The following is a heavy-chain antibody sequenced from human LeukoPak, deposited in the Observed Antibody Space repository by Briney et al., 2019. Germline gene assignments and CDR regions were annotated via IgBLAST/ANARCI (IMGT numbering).Heavy chain of an antibody. V-gene: IGHV3-23*01. J-gene: IGHJ4*02. CDR3: AKDLASDMLAVAGTDY. CDR2: ISGSGGST. D-gene: IGHD6-19*01. CDR1: GLTFSSYA. Sequence: PGGSLRLSCAASGLTFSSYAMSWVRQAPGKGLEWVSAISGSGGSTYYADSVKGRFTISRDNSKNTLYLQMNSLRAEDTAVYYCAKDLASDMLAVAGTDYWGQGTLVTVSS.